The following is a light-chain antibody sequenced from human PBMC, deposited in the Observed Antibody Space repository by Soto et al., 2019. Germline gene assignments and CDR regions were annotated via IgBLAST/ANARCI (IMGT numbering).Light chain of an antibody. J-gene: IGLJ1*01. Sequence: QSVLTQPASVSGSPGQSITISCTGTSSDVGAYNYVSWYQQHPGKAPKLIIYDVSNRPSGVSNRFSGSKSGNTASLTISGLQAEDEADFYCSSSKTTSTLGSVFRTGNKVTVL. V-gene: IGLV2-14*01. CDR2: DVS. CDR3: SSSKTTSTLGSV. CDR1: SSDVGAYNY.